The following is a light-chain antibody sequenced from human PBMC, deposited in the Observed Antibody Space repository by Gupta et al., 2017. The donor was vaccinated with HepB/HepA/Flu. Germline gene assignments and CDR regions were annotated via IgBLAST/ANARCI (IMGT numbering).Light chain of an antibody. J-gene: IGKJ4*01. CDR2: KAS. CDR1: QSILNW. V-gene: IGKV1-5*03. Sequence: DIQMTQSPSTLSASIGDRVTITCRASQSILNWLAWYQQKPGKAPNLLIYKASTLESGVPSSFSGSGSGTEFTLTISSLQPDDFATYYCQQYYRYPLTFGGGTKVEIK. CDR3: QQYYRYPLT.